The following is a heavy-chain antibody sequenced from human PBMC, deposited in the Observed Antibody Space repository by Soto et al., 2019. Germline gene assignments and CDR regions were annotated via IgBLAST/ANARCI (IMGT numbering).Heavy chain of an antibody. CDR2: ISYDGSNK. J-gene: IGHJ6*02. D-gene: IGHD3-3*01. CDR3: AKDTKDFWSGLGPYYYGMDV. CDR1: GFTFSSYG. V-gene: IGHV3-30*18. Sequence: GGSLRLSCAASGFTFSSYGMHWVRQAPGKGLEWVAVISYDGSNKYYADSVKGRFTISRDNSKNTLYLQMNSLRAEDTAVYYCAKDTKDFWSGLGPYYYGMDVWGQGTTVTVSS.